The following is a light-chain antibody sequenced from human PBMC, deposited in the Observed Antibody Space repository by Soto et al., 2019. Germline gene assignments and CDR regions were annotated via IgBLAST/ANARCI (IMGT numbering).Light chain of an antibody. CDR1: SSDVGGYKY. Sequence: QSALTQPASVSGSPGQSITISCTGTSSDVGGYKYVSWYQQHPGKAPKLMIYEVSNRPSGVSNRFSGSKSGNTASLTISGLQAEDEADYYCSSYTSSNTLVVFGGGTKLT. CDR3: SSYTSSNTLVV. V-gene: IGLV2-14*01. CDR2: EVS. J-gene: IGLJ2*01.